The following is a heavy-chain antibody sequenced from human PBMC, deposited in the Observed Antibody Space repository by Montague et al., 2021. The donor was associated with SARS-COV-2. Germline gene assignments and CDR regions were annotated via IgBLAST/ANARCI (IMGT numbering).Heavy chain of an antibody. CDR2: IEYSGST. D-gene: IGHD4-17*01. CDR1: GGSIRTSSYY. CDR3: AMRGGALDAFDI. Sequence: SETLSLTCTVSGGSIRTSSYYWGWIRQPPGKGLDWIGSIEYSGSTYYNPSLKSRVTISVDTSKNQFSLKLSSVTAADTAVYYCAMRGGALDAFDIWGQGTMVIVSS. V-gene: IGHV4-39*01. J-gene: IGHJ3*02.